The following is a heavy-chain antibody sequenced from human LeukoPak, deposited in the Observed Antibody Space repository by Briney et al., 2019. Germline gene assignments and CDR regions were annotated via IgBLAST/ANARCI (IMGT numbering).Heavy chain of an antibody. CDR1: GFTFSSYA. CDR2: INHSGST. J-gene: IGHJ4*02. D-gene: IGHD6-13*01. V-gene: IGHV4-34*01. Sequence: PGGSLRLSCAASGFTFSSYAMSWIRQPPGKGLEWIGEINHSGSTNYNPSLKSRVTISVDTSKNQFSLKLSSVTAADTAVYYCARGFIAAAGRFDYWGQGTLVTVSS. CDR3: ARGFIAAAGRFDY.